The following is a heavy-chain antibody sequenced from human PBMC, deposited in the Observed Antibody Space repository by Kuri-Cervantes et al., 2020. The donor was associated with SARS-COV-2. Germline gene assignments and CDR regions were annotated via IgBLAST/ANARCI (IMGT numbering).Heavy chain of an antibody. D-gene: IGHD3-3*01. V-gene: IGHV1-8*01. Sequence: ASVKVSCKTPETTFPNYDINWVRQATGRGLEWMGMVKTNSGNTLYAQIFQGRVTMTRDTSISTAYMELSRLRSDDTAVYYCARGNFPPYDFWSGYYTYYFDYWGQGTLVTVSS. CDR1: ETTFPNYD. CDR3: ARGNFPPYDFWSGYYTYYFDY. CDR2: VKTNSGNT. J-gene: IGHJ4*02.